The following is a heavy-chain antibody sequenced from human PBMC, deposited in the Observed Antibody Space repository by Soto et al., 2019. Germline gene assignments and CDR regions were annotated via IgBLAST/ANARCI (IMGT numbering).Heavy chain of an antibody. V-gene: IGHV1-46*01. CDR1: GYPFTSYY. D-gene: IGHD2-15*01. CDR2: INPSGGST. CDR3: ARDLIVVVAAGDYYYGMDV. J-gene: IGHJ6*01. Sequence: ASVQVCFKAYGYPFTSYYMHLVRQAPGQGVECMGIINPSGGSTSYAQKFQGRVTMTRDTSTSTVYMELSSLRSEDTAVYYCARDLIVVVAAGDYYYGMDVWGQGTTVTVSS.